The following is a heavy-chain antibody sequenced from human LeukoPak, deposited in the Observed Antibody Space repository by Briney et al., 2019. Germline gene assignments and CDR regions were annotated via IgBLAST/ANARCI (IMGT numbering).Heavy chain of an antibody. CDR3: ARFTKWYLPSDY. D-gene: IGHD1-26*01. J-gene: IGHJ4*02. CDR2: ISYSGST. Sequence: PSETLSLTCTVSGGSISSSSYSWGWLRQPPGKGLEWIGTISYSGSTYYNPSLKSRVTISVDTSKNQFSLKLSSVTAADPAIYYCARFTKWYLPSDYWGQGTLVTVSS. CDR1: GGSISSSSYS. V-gene: IGHV4-39*01.